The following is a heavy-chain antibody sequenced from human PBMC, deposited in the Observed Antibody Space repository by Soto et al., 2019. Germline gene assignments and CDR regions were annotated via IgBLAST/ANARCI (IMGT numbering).Heavy chain of an antibody. Sequence: QVQLQQWGAGLLKPSETLSLTCAVYVGSFSGYDWTWIRQPPGNGLEWIGEINHRGITKYNPSLKSRLTMSVDTSKNQFSLELSSVTAADMAVYYCARGQDFWSGYPFDYWGQGTLVTVSS. CDR2: INHRGIT. CDR1: VGSFSGYD. D-gene: IGHD3-3*01. J-gene: IGHJ4*02. CDR3: ARGQDFWSGYPFDY. V-gene: IGHV4-34*01.